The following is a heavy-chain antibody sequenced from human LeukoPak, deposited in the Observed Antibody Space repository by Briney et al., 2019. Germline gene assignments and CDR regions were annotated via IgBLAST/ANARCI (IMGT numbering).Heavy chain of an antibody. J-gene: IGHJ3*02. CDR2: ISNDGRNN. CDR3: ASLTDTSVGAFDI. Sequence: PGTSLRLSCEASGFTFRSYAMHWVRQAPGKGLDWLAVISNDGRNNYYADSVKGRFTISRDNSRNTLYLQMNSLRVEDTAVYYCASLTDTSVGAFDIWGQGTVVTVSS. D-gene: IGHD2-2*01. CDR1: GFTFRSYA. V-gene: IGHV3-30-3*01.